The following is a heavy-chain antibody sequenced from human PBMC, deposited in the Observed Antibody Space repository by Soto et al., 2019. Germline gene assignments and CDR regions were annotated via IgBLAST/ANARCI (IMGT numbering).Heavy chain of an antibody. CDR3: ATSEVPASMGGWIAT. V-gene: IGHV1-18*01. Sequence: QVHLLQSGPEIKKPGASVKVSCKASGFSLSDDGINWMRQAPGQGLDWVGWISPYIDNTNDAQKFQDRVTLTTDTSTSTAYMELRSLRSDDTAVYYCATSEVPASMGGWIATWGQGTLVTVSA. CDR1: GFSLSDDG. CDR2: ISPYIDNT. J-gene: IGHJ5*02. D-gene: IGHD2-2*01.